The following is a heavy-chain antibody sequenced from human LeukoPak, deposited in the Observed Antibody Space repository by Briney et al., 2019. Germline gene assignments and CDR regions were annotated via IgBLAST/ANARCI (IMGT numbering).Heavy chain of an antibody. Sequence: ASVKVSCKASGGTFSSYAISWVRQAPGQGLEWMGGIIPIFGTANYAQKFQGRVTITADKSTSTAYMELSSLRSEDTAVYYCASEYSSFDYYYMDVWGKGTTVTVSS. J-gene: IGHJ6*03. V-gene: IGHV1-69*06. CDR3: ASEYSSFDYYYMDV. D-gene: IGHD6-6*01. CDR1: GGTFSSYA. CDR2: IIPIFGTA.